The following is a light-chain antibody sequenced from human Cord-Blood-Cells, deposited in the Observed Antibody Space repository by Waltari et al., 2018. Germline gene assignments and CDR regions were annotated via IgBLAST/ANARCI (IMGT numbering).Light chain of an antibody. J-gene: IGLJ3*02. CDR3: SPYTSSSTWV. Sequence: QSALTQPASVSGSPGQSINISCTGTSSDVGGYNYVSWYQQHPGKAPKLMIYDVSNRPSGVSNRFSGSKSGNTASLTISGLQAEDEADYYCSPYTSSSTWVFGGGTKLTVL. CDR2: DVS. CDR1: SSDVGGYNY. V-gene: IGLV2-14*01.